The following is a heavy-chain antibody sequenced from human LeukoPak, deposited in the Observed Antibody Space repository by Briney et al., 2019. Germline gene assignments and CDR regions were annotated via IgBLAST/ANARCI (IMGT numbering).Heavy chain of an antibody. V-gene: IGHV3-23*01. D-gene: IGHD5-24*01. CDR3: AKSIREMATTNWFDP. J-gene: IGHJ5*02. CDR2: ISGSGGST. CDR1: GFTFSSYE. Sequence: GGSLRLSCAASGFTFSSYEMNWVRQAPGKGLEWVSAISGSGGSTYYADSVKGRFTISRDNSKNTLYLQMNSLRAEDTAVYYCAKSIREMATTNWFDPWGRGTLVTVSS.